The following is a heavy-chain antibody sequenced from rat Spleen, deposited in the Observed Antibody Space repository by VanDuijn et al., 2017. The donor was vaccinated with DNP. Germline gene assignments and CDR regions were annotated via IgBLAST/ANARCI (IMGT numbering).Heavy chain of an antibody. CDR1: GYSITSNY. CDR3: ARGLNYGGWSDYFDY. CDR2: ISYSGST. V-gene: IGHV3-1*01. Sequence: EVQLQESGPGLVKPSQSLSLTCSVTGYSITSNYWAWIRKFPGNKMEWMGYISYSGSTGYNPFLKSRISITRDTSKNQFFLQLNSVTTEDIATYYCARGLNYGGWSDYFDYWGQGVMVTVSS. D-gene: IGHD1-11*01. J-gene: IGHJ2*01.